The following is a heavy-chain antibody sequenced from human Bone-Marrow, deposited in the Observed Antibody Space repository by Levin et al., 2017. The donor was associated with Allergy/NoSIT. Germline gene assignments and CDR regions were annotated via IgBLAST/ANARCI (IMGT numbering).Heavy chain of an antibody. V-gene: IGHV4-30-2*01. Sequence: SETLSLTCAVSGGSISSGGYSWSWIRQPPGKGLEWIGYIYHSGSTYYNPSLKSRVTISVDRSKNQFSLKLSSVTAADTAVYYCASLMTTVDTPQDWYFDLWGRGTLVTVSS. D-gene: IGHD4-23*01. CDR1: GGSISSGGYS. CDR3: ASLMTTVDTPQDWYFDL. J-gene: IGHJ2*01. CDR2: IYHSGST.